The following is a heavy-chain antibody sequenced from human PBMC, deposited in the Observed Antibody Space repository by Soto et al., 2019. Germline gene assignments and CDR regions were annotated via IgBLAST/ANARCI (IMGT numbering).Heavy chain of an antibody. Sequence: PSPPPPFSWGPLRRGGFYLGLVRPPPRKGLEWIGYIYYSGSTYYNPSLKSRVTISVDTSKNQFSLKLSSVTPADTAVYYCARDRRSTVTTRGWFDPWGQGTLVTVSS. CDR3: ARDRRSTVTTRGWFDP. CDR2: IYYSGST. CDR1: WGPLRRGGFY. J-gene: IGHJ5*02. V-gene: IGHV4-30-4*01. D-gene: IGHD4-17*01.